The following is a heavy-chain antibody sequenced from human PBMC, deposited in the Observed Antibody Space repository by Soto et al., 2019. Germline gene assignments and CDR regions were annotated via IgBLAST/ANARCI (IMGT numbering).Heavy chain of an antibody. CDR2: IYTSGST. D-gene: IGHD4-4*01. J-gene: IGHJ6*02. V-gene: IGHV4-4*07. Sequence: SETLSLTCTVSGGSISSDYWCWIRQPAGKGLELMGRIYTSGSTNYNHSLKSRVTMSVATSKNQFSLKLSSVTAADTAVYYCARGIRLHYYNYGMDVWGQGTTVTVSS. CDR3: ARGIRLHYYNYGMDV. CDR1: GGSISSDY.